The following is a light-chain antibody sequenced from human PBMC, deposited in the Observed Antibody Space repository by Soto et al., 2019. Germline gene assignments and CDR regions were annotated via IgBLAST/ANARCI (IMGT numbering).Light chain of an antibody. Sequence: DIQMTKCPSSLTASVGARVTITCRASQCISSWLAWYQQKPGKAPKLLIYAASSLQSGVPSRFSGSGSGTDFTLTISSLQPEDFATYYCQQDNSYPPTFGQGTQLEIK. CDR2: AAS. CDR3: QQDNSYPPT. V-gene: IGKV1D-12*01. CDR1: QCISSW. J-gene: IGKJ5*01.